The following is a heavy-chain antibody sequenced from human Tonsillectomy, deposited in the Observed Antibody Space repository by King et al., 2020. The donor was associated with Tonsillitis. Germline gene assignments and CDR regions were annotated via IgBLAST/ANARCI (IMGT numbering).Heavy chain of an antibody. CDR2: ISAYNGKT. CDR1: GYTFTSYG. Sequence: LVQSGAEVKKPGASVKVYCKASGYTFTSYGISWVRQAPGQGLEWMGWISAYNGKTNYAQKLQGRVTMTTDTSTSTVYMELRSMRSDDTAVYYCARDQCPYGSGSYYHDYWGQGTLVTVSS. D-gene: IGHD3-10*01. J-gene: IGHJ4*02. CDR3: ARDQCPYGSGSYYHDY. V-gene: IGHV1-18*01.